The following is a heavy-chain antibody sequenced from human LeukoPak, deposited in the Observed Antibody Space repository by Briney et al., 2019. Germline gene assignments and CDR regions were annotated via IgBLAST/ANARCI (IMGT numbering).Heavy chain of an antibody. D-gene: IGHD2-15*01. Sequence: GRSLRLSCAASGFTFSSYAMHWVRQAPGKGLEWVAVISYDGSNKYYADSVKGRFTISRDNSKNTLYLQMNSLRAEDTAVYYCARGYCSGGSCYSDYYGMDVWGRGTTVTVSS. V-gene: IGHV3-30-3*01. CDR2: ISYDGSNK. CDR3: ARGYCSGGSCYSDYYGMDV. J-gene: IGHJ6*02. CDR1: GFTFSSYA.